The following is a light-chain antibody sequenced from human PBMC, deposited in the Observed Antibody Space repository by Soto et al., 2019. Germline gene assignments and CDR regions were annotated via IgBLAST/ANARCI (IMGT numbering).Light chain of an antibody. Sequence: EIVMTQSPATLSVSPGERATVSCRASQSVSSNLAWYQQKPGQAPRLLIYGASTRATGIPARFSGSESGTEFTLTIGSLQSEDFAVYYCQQYNNWPWTFGQGTKLEIK. J-gene: IGKJ2*01. CDR1: QSVSSN. V-gene: IGKV3-15*01. CDR3: QQYNNWPWT. CDR2: GAS.